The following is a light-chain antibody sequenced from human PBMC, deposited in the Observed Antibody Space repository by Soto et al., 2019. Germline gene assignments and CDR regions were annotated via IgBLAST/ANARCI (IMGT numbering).Light chain of an antibody. CDR1: QSVNSN. CDR3: QQDNDWPLT. Sequence: EKVMTQSPAALSVSPGERATLSCRASQSVNSNLAWYQQKAGQAPRLLLYGASTRATGIPARFSGSASGTEFTLTVSSLQSEDSAVYYFQQDNDWPLTFGGGTKVEIK. V-gene: IGKV3-15*01. J-gene: IGKJ4*01. CDR2: GAS.